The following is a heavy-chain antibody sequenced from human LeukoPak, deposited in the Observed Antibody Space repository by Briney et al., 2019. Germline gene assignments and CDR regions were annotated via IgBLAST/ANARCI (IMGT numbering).Heavy chain of an antibody. J-gene: IGHJ4*02. CDR3: ARGGGRSVIAAALSDY. Sequence: GRSLRLSCAASGFTFSSYAMHWVRQAPGKGLEWVAVISYDGSNKYYADSVKGRFTISRDNSKNTLYLQMNSLRAEDTAVYYCARGGGRSVIAAALSDYWGQGTLVTVSS. CDR1: GFTFSSYA. CDR2: ISYDGSNK. V-gene: IGHV3-30-3*01. D-gene: IGHD6-13*01.